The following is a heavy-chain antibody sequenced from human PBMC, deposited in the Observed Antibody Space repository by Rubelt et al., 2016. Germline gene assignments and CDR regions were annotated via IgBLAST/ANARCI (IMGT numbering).Heavy chain of an antibody. CDR2: FSLDSNRI. CDR3: GRDLTPGGMDV. CDR1: GFTVDIYA. D-gene: IGHD3-9*01. V-gene: IGHV3-9*01. Sequence: EVQLVESGGGLVQPGRSLRLSCVASGFTVDIYAMHWVRQSPGKGLEWVSGFSLDSNRIDYADSVGGRFTISREIAKNSLYWEMNRLGPEDTALYYCGRDLTPGGMDVWGQGTTVTVSS. J-gene: IGHJ6*02.